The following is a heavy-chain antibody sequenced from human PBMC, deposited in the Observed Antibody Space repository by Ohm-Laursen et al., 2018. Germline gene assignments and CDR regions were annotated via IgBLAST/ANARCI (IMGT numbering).Heavy chain of an antibody. J-gene: IGHJ4*02. V-gene: IGHV4-59*01. Sequence: SETLSLTCIVSGGSISSYYWSWIRQPPGKGLEWIGYIYYSGSTNYNPSLKSRVTISVDTSKNQFSLKLSSVTAADTAVYYCAAGWELALDYWGQGTLVTVSS. CDR2: IYYSGST. D-gene: IGHD1-26*01. CDR3: AAGWELALDY. CDR1: GGSISSYY.